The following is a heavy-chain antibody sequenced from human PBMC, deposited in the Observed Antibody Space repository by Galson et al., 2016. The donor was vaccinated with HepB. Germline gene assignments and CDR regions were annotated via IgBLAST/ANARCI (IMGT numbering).Heavy chain of an antibody. J-gene: IGHJ4*02. CDR3: ARRHEYCPPVGCSVDY. V-gene: IGHV3-7*01. CDR1: GFTFSTNW. Sequence: SLRLSCAGSGFTFSTNWMSWVRQAPGNGLEWVANIKEDGSEKYYVDSVKGRFTISRDNSNSMLFLQMSSLRADDTAVYYCARRHEYCPPVGCSVDYWGQGTLVSVSS. CDR2: IKEDGSEK. D-gene: IGHD2/OR15-2a*01.